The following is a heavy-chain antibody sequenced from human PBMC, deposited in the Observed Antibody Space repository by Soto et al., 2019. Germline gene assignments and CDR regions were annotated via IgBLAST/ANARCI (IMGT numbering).Heavy chain of an antibody. CDR3: ARDSELYDSSGYSNPALEY. V-gene: IGHV1-69*06. CDR2: IIPIFATT. J-gene: IGHJ4*02. Sequence: QVQLVQSGAEVKKPGSSVKVSCKASGGTLSSFAISWVRQAPGQGLEWMGGIIPIFATTTYAQKFQGRVTVTADRTTRTASMELSRLRSEHTTTHYCARDSELYDSSGYSNPALEYWGQGTAVSVSS. CDR1: GGTLSSFA. D-gene: IGHD3-22*01.